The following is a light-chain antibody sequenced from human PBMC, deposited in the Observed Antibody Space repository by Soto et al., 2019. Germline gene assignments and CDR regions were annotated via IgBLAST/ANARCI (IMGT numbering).Light chain of an antibody. V-gene: IGKV1-5*03. J-gene: IGKJ1*01. CDR1: QTITTS. CDR3: QQYDSYSLRT. Sequence: DIQMTQSPSTLSASVGDRVTITCRASQTITTSLAWYQQKPGKAPKLLIYKASSVESGVPSRFSGSGSGTEFTLTISSLQPDDFSTYYCQQYDSYSLRTFGQGTKVEI. CDR2: KAS.